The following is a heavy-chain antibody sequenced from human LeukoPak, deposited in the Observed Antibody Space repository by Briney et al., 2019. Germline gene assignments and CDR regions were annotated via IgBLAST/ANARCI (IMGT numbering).Heavy chain of an antibody. J-gene: IGHJ6*03. Sequence: MASETLSLTCAVYGGSFSGYYWSWIRQPPGKGLEWIGEINHSGSTNYNPSLKSRVTISVDTSKNQFSLKLSSVTAADTAVYYCARGVLSRYDFWSGFRFRSYYYYMDVWGKGTTVTVSS. D-gene: IGHD3-3*01. CDR3: ARGVLSRYDFWSGFRFRSYYYYMDV. CDR1: GGSFSGYY. V-gene: IGHV4-34*01. CDR2: INHSGST.